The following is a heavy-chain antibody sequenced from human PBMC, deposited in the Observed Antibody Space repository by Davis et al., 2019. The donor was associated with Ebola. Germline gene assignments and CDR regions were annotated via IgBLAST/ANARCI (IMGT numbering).Heavy chain of an antibody. CDR3: AREGGSYYLLGWFDP. CDR2: ISSSSSTI. Sequence: GESLKISCAASGFTFSSYSMNRVRQAPGKGLEWVSYISSSSSTIYYADSVKGRFTISRDNAKNSLYLQMNSLRDEDTAVYYCAREGGSYYLLGWFDPWGQGTLVTVSS. V-gene: IGHV3-48*02. J-gene: IGHJ5*02. D-gene: IGHD1-26*01. CDR1: GFTFSSYS.